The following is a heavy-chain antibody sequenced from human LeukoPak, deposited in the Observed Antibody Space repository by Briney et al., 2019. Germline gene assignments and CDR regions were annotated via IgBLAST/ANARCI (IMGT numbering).Heavy chain of an antibody. CDR3: ARDHNEVPAAITAY. V-gene: IGHV3-7*03. D-gene: IGHD2-2*01. CDR2: IKQDGSEK. Sequence: PGGSLRLSCAASGFTFSSYWMSWVRQAPGKGLEWVANIKQDGSEKYYVDSVKGRFTISRDNAKNSLYLQMNSLRAEDTAVYYCARDHNEVPAAITAYWGQGTLVTVSS. J-gene: IGHJ4*02. CDR1: GFTFSSYW.